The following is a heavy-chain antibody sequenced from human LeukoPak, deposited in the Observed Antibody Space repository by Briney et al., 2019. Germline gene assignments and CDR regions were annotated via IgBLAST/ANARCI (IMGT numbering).Heavy chain of an antibody. CDR1: GGSISNYY. D-gene: IGHD6-13*01. J-gene: IGHJ4*02. V-gene: IGHV4-59*01. Sequence: SETLSLTCTVSGGSISNYYWSWIRQPPGKGLEWIGYIYSSGSTNFNSSLKSRVTISVDTSKNHFSLNLSSVTAADTAVYYCARWGSIAAARFDYWGQGTLVTVSS. CDR3: ARWGSIAAARFDY. CDR2: IYSSGST.